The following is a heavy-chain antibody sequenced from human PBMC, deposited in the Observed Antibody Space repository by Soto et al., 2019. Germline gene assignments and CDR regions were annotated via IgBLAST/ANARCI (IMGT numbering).Heavy chain of an antibody. V-gene: IGHV1-69*01. J-gene: IGHJ6*01. D-gene: IGHD6-13*01. CDR3: ARDLSSRWQIYYYSGMDV. CDR2: IIPIFGTA. Sequence: QVQLVQSGAEVKKPGSSVKVSCKASGGTFSSYAISWVRQAPGQGLEWMGGIIPIFGTANYAQKFQGRVTITAYESTSTAYMELSSLTSECTFVYYCARDLSSRWQIYYYSGMDVWGQGNTGSVSS. CDR1: GGTFSSYA.